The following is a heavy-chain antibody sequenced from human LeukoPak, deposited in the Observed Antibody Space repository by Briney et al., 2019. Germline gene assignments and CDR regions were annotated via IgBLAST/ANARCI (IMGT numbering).Heavy chain of an antibody. CDR3: ARATYGSGSYIWDFDY. D-gene: IGHD3-10*01. J-gene: IGHJ4*02. CDR1: GYTFTGYY. V-gene: IGHV1-2*02. CDR2: INPNSGGT. Sequence: ASVKVSCKASGYTFTGYYMHWVRQAPGQGLERMGWINPNSGGTNYAQKFQGRVTMTRDTSISTAYMELSRLRSDDTAVYYYARATYGSGSYIWDFDYWGQGTLVTVSS.